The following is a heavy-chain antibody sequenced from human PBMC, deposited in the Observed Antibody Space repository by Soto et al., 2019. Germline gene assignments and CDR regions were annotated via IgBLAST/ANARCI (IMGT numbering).Heavy chain of an antibody. CDR1: GGTFSSYA. Sequence: SVKVSCKASGGTFSSYAISWVRQAPGQGLEWMGGIIPIFGTANYAQKFQGRVTITADESTSTAYMELSSLRSEDTAVYYCATCSSTSCYVRTYYYYGMDVWGQGTTVTVSS. D-gene: IGHD2-2*01. CDR3: ATCSSTSCYVRTYYYYGMDV. CDR2: IIPIFGTA. V-gene: IGHV1-69*13. J-gene: IGHJ6*02.